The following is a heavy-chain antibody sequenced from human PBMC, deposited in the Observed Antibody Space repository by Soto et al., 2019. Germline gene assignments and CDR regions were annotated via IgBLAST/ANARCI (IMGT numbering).Heavy chain of an antibody. V-gene: IGHV3-7*01. J-gene: IGHJ4*02. CDR1: GFTFSSYW. Sequence: PGGSLRLSCAASGFTFSSYWMSWVRQAPGKGLEWVANIKQDGSEKYYVDSVKGRFTISRDNAKNSLYLQMNSLRAEDTAVYYCARDGLARFLEWTPPYYFDYWGQGTLVTVSS. CDR2: IKQDGSEK. D-gene: IGHD3-3*01. CDR3: ARDGLARFLEWTPPYYFDY.